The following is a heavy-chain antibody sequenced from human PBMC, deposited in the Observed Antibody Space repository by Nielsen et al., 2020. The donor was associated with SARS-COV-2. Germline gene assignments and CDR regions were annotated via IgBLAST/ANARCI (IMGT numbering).Heavy chain of an antibody. CDR2: ISGSGGRT. V-gene: IGHV3-23*01. Sequence: GESLKISCTASGFIFSSYAMSWVRQAPGKGLEWVSAISGSGGRTYYADSVKGRFTISRDNSKNTLYLQMNSLRAEDTAVYYCARDSSGWYMVYWGQGTLVTVSS. J-gene: IGHJ4*02. CDR1: GFIFSSYA. CDR3: ARDSSGWYMVY. D-gene: IGHD6-19*01.